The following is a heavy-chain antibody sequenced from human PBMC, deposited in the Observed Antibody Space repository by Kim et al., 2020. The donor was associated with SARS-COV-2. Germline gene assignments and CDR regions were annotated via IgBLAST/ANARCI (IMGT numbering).Heavy chain of an antibody. J-gene: IGHJ6*04. CDR1: GFTFSHYA. CDR3: AKTEMDFQYYYTMEG. Sequence: GGSLRLSCVVSGFTFSHYAMTWVRQAPGKGLEWVSAVSSSGSTTYYADSVKGRFAISRDNSKNTLYLQMNSLRAEDTGVYFCAKTEMDFQYYYTMEGWGEGTTLTVPA. CDR2: VSSSGSTT. D-gene: IGHD5-12*01. V-gene: IGHV3-23*05.